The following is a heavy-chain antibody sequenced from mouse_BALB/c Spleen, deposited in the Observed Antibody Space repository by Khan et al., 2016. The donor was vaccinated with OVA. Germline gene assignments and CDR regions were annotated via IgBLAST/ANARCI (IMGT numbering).Heavy chain of an antibody. CDR3: ARTARIKY. V-gene: IGHV3-1*02. Sequence: VQLKESGPGLVKPSQSLSLTCTVTGYSITSGYGWYWIRQSPGNQLEWVGYISYSGSTNYHPSLNSRISITRDTSKNQFFLQFNSVTSEDTANYYCARTARIKYWGRGTTLTVSS. D-gene: IGHD1-2*01. J-gene: IGHJ2*01. CDR2: ISYSGST. CDR1: GYSITSGYG.